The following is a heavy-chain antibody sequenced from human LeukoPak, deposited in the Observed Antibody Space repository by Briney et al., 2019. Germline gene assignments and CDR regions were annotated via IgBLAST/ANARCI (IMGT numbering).Heavy chain of an antibody. V-gene: IGHV4-39*01. Sequence: SETLSLTCTVSGDSISSSGYYWGWIRQPPGKGLEWIGSINYSGSTYYNPSRKSRVTTSVDTSKSQFSLKLTSVTAADTAVYYCARHAGGIAASGTRPFDYWGQGTLVTVSS. CDR2: INYSGST. J-gene: IGHJ4*02. D-gene: IGHD6-13*01. CDR1: GDSISSSGYY. CDR3: ARHAGGIAASGTRPFDY.